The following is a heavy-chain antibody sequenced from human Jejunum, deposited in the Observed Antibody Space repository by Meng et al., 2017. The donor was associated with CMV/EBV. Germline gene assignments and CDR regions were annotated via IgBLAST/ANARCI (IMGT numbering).Heavy chain of an antibody. CDR3: ATLTLGNWFDP. Sequence: CKVSGYTLTAFSMHWVRQTPRKGLEWMGGFDPQEGEIIYAQKFQGRVTMTEDTSTDTAYMELNSLRSADTAVYYCATLTLGNWFDPWGQGTQVTVSS. CDR2: FDPQEGEI. J-gene: IGHJ5*02. V-gene: IGHV1-24*01. CDR1: GYTLTAFS. D-gene: IGHD1-26*01.